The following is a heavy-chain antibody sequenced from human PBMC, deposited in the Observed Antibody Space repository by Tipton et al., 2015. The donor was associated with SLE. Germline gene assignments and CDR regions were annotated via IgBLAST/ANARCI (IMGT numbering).Heavy chain of an antibody. CDR1: GGSISSSSYY. CDR3: ARSDDAFDI. Sequence: TLSLTCTVSGGSISSSSYYWGWIRQPPGKGLEWIGNIYYSGSTYYNPSLKSRVTISVDTSKNQFSLKLSSVTAADTAVYYCARSDDAFDIWGQGTMVTVSS. CDR2: IYYSGST. J-gene: IGHJ3*02. D-gene: IGHD3-3*01. V-gene: IGHV4-39*01.